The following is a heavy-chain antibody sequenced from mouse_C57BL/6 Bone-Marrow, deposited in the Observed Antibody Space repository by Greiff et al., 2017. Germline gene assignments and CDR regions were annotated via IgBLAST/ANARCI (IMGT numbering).Heavy chain of an antibody. CDR2: ISSGGSYT. CDR3: ARQGTGGFAY. J-gene: IGHJ3*01. CDR1: GFTFSSYG. V-gene: IGHV5-6*01. D-gene: IGHD4-1*01. Sequence: EVMLVESGGDLVKPGGSLKLSCAASGFTFSSYGMSWVRQTPDKRLEWVATISSGGSYTYYPDSVKGRFTISRDNDKNTLYLQMSSLKSEDTAMXYCARQGTGGFAYWGQGTLVTVSA.